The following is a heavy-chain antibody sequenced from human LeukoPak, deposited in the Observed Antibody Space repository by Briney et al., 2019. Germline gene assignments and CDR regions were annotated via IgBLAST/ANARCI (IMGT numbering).Heavy chain of an antibody. CDR1: GGSIITYY. CDR2: IYSSGRT. CDR3: ARAYGDLYFVY. J-gene: IGHJ4*02. D-gene: IGHD4-17*01. V-gene: IGHV4-4*07. Sequence: SETLSLTCTVSGGSIITYYWSWIRQPAGKGLEWIGRIYSSGRTTYNPSLKSRVTMSVDTSKNQFSLNLTSVTAADTAVYFCARAYGDLYFVYWGPGILVTVSS.